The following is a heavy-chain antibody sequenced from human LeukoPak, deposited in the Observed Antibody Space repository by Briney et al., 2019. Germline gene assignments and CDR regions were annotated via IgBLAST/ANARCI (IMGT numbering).Heavy chain of an antibody. Sequence: QPGGSLRLSCVVSGFTFSTYNMDWVRQAPGKGLEWVSYISSSSDTIFYADSVKGRFTISRDNAKNSLYLQMNSLRAEDTAVYYCARDRDDYPYYWGQGTLVTVSS. CDR1: GFTFSTYN. V-gene: IGHV3-48*04. J-gene: IGHJ4*02. CDR2: ISSSSDTI. D-gene: IGHD4-11*01. CDR3: ARDRDDYPYY.